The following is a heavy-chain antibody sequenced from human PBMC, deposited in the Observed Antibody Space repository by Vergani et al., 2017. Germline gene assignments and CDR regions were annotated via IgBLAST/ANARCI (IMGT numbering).Heavy chain of an antibody. CDR3: ASIYIDWLLYSGSYHPADAFDI. CDR1: GFTFSSYA. Sequence: QVQLVESGGGVVQPGRSLRLSCAASGFTFSSYAMHWVRQAPGKGLEWVAVISNDGSNKYYADSVKGRFTISRDNSKNTLYLQMNSLRAEDTAVYYCASIYIDWLLYSGSYHPADAFDIWGQGTMVTVSS. D-gene: IGHD3-9*01. V-gene: IGHV3-30-3*01. J-gene: IGHJ3*02. CDR2: ISNDGSNK.